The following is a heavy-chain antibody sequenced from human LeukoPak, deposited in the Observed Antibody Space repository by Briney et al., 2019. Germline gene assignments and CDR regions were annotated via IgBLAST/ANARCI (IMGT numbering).Heavy chain of an antibody. V-gene: IGHV1-46*01. CDR2: INPRDGGT. D-gene: IGHD3-22*01. CDR3: AKRKRIDSSGYYSSVGPNLFDY. J-gene: IGHJ4*02. CDR1: GYTFPSYR. Sequence: ASVRVSCKASGYTFPSYRIDWVRQAPGQGLEWLGLINPRDGGTHYAQNFQGRVSMTRDTSTSTVYMEVSSLRAEDTAVYYCAKRKRIDSSGYYSSVGPNLFDYWGQGTLVTVSS.